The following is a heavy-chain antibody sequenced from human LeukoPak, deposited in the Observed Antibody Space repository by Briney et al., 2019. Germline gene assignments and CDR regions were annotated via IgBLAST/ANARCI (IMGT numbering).Heavy chain of an antibody. J-gene: IGHJ4*02. V-gene: IGHV4-59*08. CDR1: GGSISLYY. D-gene: IGHD1-14*01. CDR2: IYYSGST. CDR3: ARDALTCTTTACSDYLDF. Sequence: SETLSLTCTVSGGSISLYYWSWIRQPPGKGLEWIGYIYYSGSTSFNPSFKSRVTMSADTSKSQFSLQLNSVTAADTAVYYCARDALTCTTTACSDYLDFWGQGTPVTVSS.